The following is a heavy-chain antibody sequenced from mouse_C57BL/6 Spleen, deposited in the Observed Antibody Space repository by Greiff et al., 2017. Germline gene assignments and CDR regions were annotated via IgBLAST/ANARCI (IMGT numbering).Heavy chain of an antibody. V-gene: IGHV1-58*01. Sequence: VHVKQSGAELVRPGSSVKMSCKTSGYTFTSYGINWVKQRPGQGLEWIGYIYIGNGYTEYNEKFKGKATLTSDTSSSTAYMQLSSLTSEDSAIYFCARGITTVVATDWYFDVWGTGTTVTVSS. CDR3: ARGITTVVATDWYFDV. D-gene: IGHD1-1*01. CDR2: IYIGNGYT. J-gene: IGHJ1*03. CDR1: GYTFTSYG.